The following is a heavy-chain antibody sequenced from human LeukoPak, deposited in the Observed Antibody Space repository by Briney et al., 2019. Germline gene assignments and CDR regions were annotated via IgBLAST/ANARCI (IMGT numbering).Heavy chain of an antibody. Sequence: GGSLRLSCAVSGFTFDDYAMHWVRQAPGKGLEWVSGISWNSGSIGYADSVKGRFTISRDNAKNSLYLQMNSLRAEDTALYYCAKGEGAEYYYYYMDVWGKGTTVTVSS. CDR1: GFTFDDYA. CDR3: AKGEGAEYYYYYMDV. D-gene: IGHD1-26*01. J-gene: IGHJ6*03. V-gene: IGHV3-9*01. CDR2: ISWNSGSI.